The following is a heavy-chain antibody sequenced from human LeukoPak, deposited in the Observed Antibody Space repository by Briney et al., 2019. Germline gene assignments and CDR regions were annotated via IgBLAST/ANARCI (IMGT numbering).Heavy chain of an antibody. V-gene: IGHV1-18*01. CDR1: GYTFNSYV. CDR2: ISAYNGNT. D-gene: IGHD3-22*01. J-gene: IGHJ3*02. CDR3: ASTRLYDSSGYYAFDI. Sequence: ASVKVPCKASGYTFNSYVISWVRQAPGQGLEWMGWISAYNGNTNYAQKVQGRVTMTTDTSTSTAYMELRSLRSDDTAVYYCASTRLYDSSGYYAFDIWGQGTMVTVSS.